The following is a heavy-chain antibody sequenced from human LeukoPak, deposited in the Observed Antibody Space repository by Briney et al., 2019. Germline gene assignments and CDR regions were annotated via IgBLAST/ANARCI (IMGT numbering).Heavy chain of an antibody. Sequence: ASVKVSCKASGYTFTTYDINWVRQATGQGLEWMAWMNLNSGNTGYAQKFQGRVTMTRNTSISTAYMELSSLRSEDTAVYYCARVAGNCGGDCYRLVYWGQGTLVTVSS. CDR2: MNLNSGNT. V-gene: IGHV1-8*01. CDR3: ARVAGNCGGDCYRLVY. D-gene: IGHD2-21*01. J-gene: IGHJ4*02. CDR1: GYTFTTYD.